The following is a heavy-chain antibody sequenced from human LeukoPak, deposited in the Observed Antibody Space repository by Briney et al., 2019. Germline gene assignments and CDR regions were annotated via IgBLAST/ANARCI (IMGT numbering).Heavy chain of an antibody. CDR1: GGSISGYY. CDR3: ATAASGNTYAFNI. J-gene: IGHJ3*02. D-gene: IGHD1-26*01. V-gene: IGHV4-59*01. Sequence: PSETLSLTCTVSGGSISGYYWSWIRQPPGKGLEWIGYMYYSGYTSYNPSLKSRGTISVDTSKKQFSLKLSSVIASDTAVYYCATAASGNTYAFNIWGRGTMVTVSS. CDR2: MYYSGYT.